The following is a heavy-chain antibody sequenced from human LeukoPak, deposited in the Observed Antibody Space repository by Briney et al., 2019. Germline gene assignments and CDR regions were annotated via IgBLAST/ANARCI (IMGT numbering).Heavy chain of an antibody. CDR3: ARGATYSSSSPDY. CDR2: ISSSSSTI. CDR1: GFTFSSYS. D-gene: IGHD6-6*01. V-gene: IGHV3-48*01. J-gene: IGHJ4*02. Sequence: GGSLRLSCAASGFTFSSYSMNWVRQAPGKGLEWVSYISSSSSTIYYADSVKGRFTISRDNAKNSLYLQMNSLRAEDTAVYYCARGATYSSSSPDYWGQGTLVTVSS.